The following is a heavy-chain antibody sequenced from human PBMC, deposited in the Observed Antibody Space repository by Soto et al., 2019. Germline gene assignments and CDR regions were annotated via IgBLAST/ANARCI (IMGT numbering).Heavy chain of an antibody. CDR3: STRAYDTNGYYRFDP. D-gene: IGHD3-22*01. Sequence: SETLSLTCAVYGGSFSGYYGSWIRHLPGKGLEWIGRIYATGSSDYNPSLKSRITISVDMSKNQFSLTLSAVTAADTAMYYCSTRAYDTNGYYRFDPWGQGTLVTVSS. CDR1: GGSFSGYY. J-gene: IGHJ5*01. CDR2: IYATGSS. V-gene: IGHV4-59*10.